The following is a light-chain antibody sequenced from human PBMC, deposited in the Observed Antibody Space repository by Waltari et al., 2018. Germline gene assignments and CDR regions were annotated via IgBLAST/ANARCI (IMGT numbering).Light chain of an antibody. CDR1: SSDVGGYNY. CDR2: AVS. V-gene: IGLV2-8*01. J-gene: IGLJ1*01. CDR3: SSYAGGNNLYV. Sequence: QSALTQPPSASGSPGQSVTISCTGTSSDVGGYNYVSWYQQHPGKAPKLMIYAVSKRPSGVPERFSGSKSGNTASLTVSGLQAEDEADYYCSSYAGGNNLYVFGTGTKVTVL.